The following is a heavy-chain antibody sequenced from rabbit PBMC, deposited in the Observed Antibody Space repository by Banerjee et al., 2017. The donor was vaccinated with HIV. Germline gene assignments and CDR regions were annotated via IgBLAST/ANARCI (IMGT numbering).Heavy chain of an antibody. CDR2: IYTGDGST. Sequence: QEQLVESGGGLVQPEGSLTLTCTASGFTFSSYWMCWVRQAPGKGLEWIGCIYTGDGSTYYASWAKGRFTISKTSSTTVTLQMTSLTAADTATYFCARDIGDKSDLWGPGTLVTVS. CDR3: ARDIGDKSDL. D-gene: IGHD2-1*01. V-gene: IGHV1S45*01. CDR1: GFTFSSYW. J-gene: IGHJ4*01.